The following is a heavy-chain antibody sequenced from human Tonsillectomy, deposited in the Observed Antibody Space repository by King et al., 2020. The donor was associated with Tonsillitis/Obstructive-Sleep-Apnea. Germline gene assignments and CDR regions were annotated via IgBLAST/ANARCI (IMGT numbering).Heavy chain of an antibody. J-gene: IGHJ4*02. CDR2: ISSSGGDT. D-gene: IGHD3-3*01. Sequence: VQLVESGGGLVKPGGSLRLSCAASGLTISDYYMSWIRQAPGKGLEWVSYISSSGGDTKYADSVQGRFTISRDNAKNSRYLQMNSLRVEDTAVYYCARGDDFYTADYWGQGTLVTVSS. CDR3: ARGDDFYTADY. CDR1: GLTISDYY. V-gene: IGHV3-11*05.